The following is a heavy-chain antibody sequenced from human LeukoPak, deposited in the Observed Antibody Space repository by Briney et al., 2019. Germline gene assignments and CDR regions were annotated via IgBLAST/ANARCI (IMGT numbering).Heavy chain of an antibody. CDR2: ISGSGGST. D-gene: IGHD6-13*01. Sequence: PGGSLRLSCGASGFTFSSYWMHWVRQAPGKGLEWVSAISGSGGSTYYADSVKGRFTISRDNSKNTLYLQMNSLRAEDTAVYYCAKEYSSSWYYFDYWGQGTLVTVSS. V-gene: IGHV3-23*01. CDR3: AKEYSSSWYYFDY. CDR1: GFTFSSYW. J-gene: IGHJ4*02.